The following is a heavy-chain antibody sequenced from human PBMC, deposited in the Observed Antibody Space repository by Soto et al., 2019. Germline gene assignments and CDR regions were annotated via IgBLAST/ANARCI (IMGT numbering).Heavy chain of an antibody. CDR2: IYYSGST. CDR3: ASGYSYPNWFDP. V-gene: IGHV4-39*01. J-gene: IGHJ5*02. D-gene: IGHD5-18*01. CDR1: GGSISSSSYY. Sequence: PSETLSLTCTVSGGSISSSSYYWGWIRQPPGKGLEWIGSIYYSGSTYYNPSLRSRVTISVDTSKNQFSLKLSSVTAADTAVYYCASGYSYPNWFDPWGQGTLVTVSS.